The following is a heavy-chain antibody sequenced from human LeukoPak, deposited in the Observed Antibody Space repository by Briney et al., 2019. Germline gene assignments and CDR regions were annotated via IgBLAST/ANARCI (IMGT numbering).Heavy chain of an antibody. D-gene: IGHD1-14*01. Sequence: GGSLRLSCAASGFTVSNNYMSWVRQAPGKGLEWIAVIYSGGSTFHADSVEGRFIISRDNSKNTLYLQMNSLRVEDTAVYYCATGTHPGNWGQGTLVTVSS. CDR2: IYSGGST. CDR3: ATGTHPGN. CDR1: GFTVSNNY. J-gene: IGHJ4*02. V-gene: IGHV3-66*01.